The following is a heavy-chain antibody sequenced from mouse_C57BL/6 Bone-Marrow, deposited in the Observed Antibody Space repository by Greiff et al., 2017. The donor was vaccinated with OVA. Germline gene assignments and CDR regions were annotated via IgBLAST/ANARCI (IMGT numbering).Heavy chain of an antibody. J-gene: IGHJ3*01. CDR3: ASLEVTTAY. CDR1: GYAFSSSW. Sequence: QVQLKESGPELVKPGASVKISCKASGYAFSSSWMNWVKQRPGKGLEWIGRIYPGDGDTNYNGKFKGKATLTADKSSSTAYMQLSSLTSEDSAVYFCASLEVTTAYWGQGTLVTVSA. D-gene: IGHD2-2*01. CDR2: IYPGDGDT. V-gene: IGHV1-82*01.